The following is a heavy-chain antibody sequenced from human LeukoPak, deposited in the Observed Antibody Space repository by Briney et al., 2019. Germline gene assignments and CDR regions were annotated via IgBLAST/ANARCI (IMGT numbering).Heavy chain of an antibody. V-gene: IGHV3-23*01. Sequence: GGSLRLSCAASGFTFSNFAMSWVRQAPGKGLEWVSAISDTTYYADSVKGRFTISRDNPKNTLYPQLNSLRAEDTAVYYCARYCITTSCLGGDYYYGMDVWGKGTTVTVSS. CDR1: GFTFSNFA. CDR3: ARYCITTSCLGGDYYYGMDV. D-gene: IGHD2-2*01. J-gene: IGHJ6*04. CDR2: ISDTT.